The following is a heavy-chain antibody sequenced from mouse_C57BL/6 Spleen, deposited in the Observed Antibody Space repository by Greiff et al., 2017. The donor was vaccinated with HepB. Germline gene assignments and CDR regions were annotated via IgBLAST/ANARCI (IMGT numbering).Heavy chain of an antibody. J-gene: IGHJ4*01. D-gene: IGHD4-1*02. CDR3: TPQLGRGAMYY. CDR2: IDPENGDT. CDR1: GFNIKDDY. Sequence: EVQLQQSGAELVRPGASVKLSCTASGFNIKDDYMHWVKQRPEQGLEWIGWIDPENGDTEYASKFQGKATITADTASNPAYLQLSSLTSEDTAVYYCTPQLGRGAMYYWDQGASVTVSS. V-gene: IGHV14-4*01.